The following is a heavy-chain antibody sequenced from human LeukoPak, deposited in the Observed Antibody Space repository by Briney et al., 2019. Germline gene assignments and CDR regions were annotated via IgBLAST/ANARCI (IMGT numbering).Heavy chain of an antibody. D-gene: IGHD3-22*01. J-gene: IGHJ6*01. CDR3: ARGSAGYYDSSGYGPFYYYFGMDV. CDR1: GGSISSYS. Sequence: PSETLSLTCTVSGGSISSYSWGWIRQPPGKGLEWIGYIYSSGSTNYSPSLKSRATISLDTSKNQFSLKLSSVTAADTAVYYCARGSAGYYDSSGYGPFYYYFGMDVWVKGPRSPSP. V-gene: IGHV4-59*12. CDR2: IYSSGST.